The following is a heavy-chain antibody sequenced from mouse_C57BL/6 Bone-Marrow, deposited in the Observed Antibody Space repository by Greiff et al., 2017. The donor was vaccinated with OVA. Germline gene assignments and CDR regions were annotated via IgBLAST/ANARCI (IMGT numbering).Heavy chain of an antibody. J-gene: IGHJ2*01. V-gene: IGHV5-6*02. CDR1: GFTFSSYG. D-gene: IGHD1-1*01. CDR3: ARGVYCSTPYYFDY. Sequence: EVKLVESGGDLVKPGGSLKLSCAASGFTFSSYGMSWVRQTPDKRLEWVATISSGGSYTYYPDSVKGRFTISRDTAKNTLYLQMSSLKSEDTAMYYCARGVYCSTPYYFDYWGQGTTLTVSS. CDR2: ISSGGSYT.